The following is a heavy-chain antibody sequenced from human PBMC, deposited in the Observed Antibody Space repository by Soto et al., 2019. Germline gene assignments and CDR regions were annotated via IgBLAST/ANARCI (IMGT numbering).Heavy chain of an antibody. J-gene: IGHJ6*02. CDR3: ARRNYFYALDV. Sequence: PSETLSLTCAVSGGSFSGYYWGWVRQPPGKGLEWVGEINYSGSTNYNPSLKRRVTISVDTSKNQVSLKVTSVTAADTAMYYGARRNYFYALDVWGPGTTVTVSS. CDR2: INYSGST. V-gene: IGHV4-34*01. CDR1: GGSFSGYY.